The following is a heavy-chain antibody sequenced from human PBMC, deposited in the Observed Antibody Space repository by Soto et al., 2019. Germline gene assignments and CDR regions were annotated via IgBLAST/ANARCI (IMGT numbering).Heavy chain of an antibody. Sequence: SVKVSCKASGGTFSSYAISWVRQAPGQGLEWMGGIIPIFGTANYAQKFQGRVTITADESTSTAYMELSSLRSEDTAVYYCARTIWFGEPNYGMDVWGQGTTVTAP. D-gene: IGHD3-10*01. CDR3: ARTIWFGEPNYGMDV. J-gene: IGHJ6*02. CDR1: GGTFSSYA. CDR2: IIPIFGTA. V-gene: IGHV1-69*13.